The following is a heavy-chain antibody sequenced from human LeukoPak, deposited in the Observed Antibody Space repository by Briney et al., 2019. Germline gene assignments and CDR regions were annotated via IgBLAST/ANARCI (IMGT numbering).Heavy chain of an antibody. V-gene: IGHV1-69*13. CDR3: ARGAGYYGSGSFFDY. CDR2: TIPIFGTA. J-gene: IGHJ4*02. CDR1: GGTFSSYA. D-gene: IGHD3-10*01. Sequence: SVKVSCKASGGTFSSYAISWVRQAPGQGLEWMGRTIPIFGTANYAQKFQGRVTITPDESTSTAYMELSSLRSEDTAVYYCARGAGYYGSGSFFDYWGQGTLVTVSS.